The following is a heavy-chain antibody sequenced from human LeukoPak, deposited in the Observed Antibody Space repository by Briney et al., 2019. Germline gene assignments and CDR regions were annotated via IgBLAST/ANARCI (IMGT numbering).Heavy chain of an antibody. J-gene: IGHJ4*02. CDR1: GGSFSGYY. V-gene: IGHV4-34*01. Sequence: SETLSLTCAVYGGSFSGYYWSWIRQPPGKGLEWIGEINHSGSTNYNPSLKSRVTISVDTSKNQFSLKLSSGTATDTAVYYCASLYSSSWYSYFDYWGQGTLVTVSS. D-gene: IGHD6-13*01. CDR3: ASLYSSSWYSYFDY. CDR2: INHSGST.